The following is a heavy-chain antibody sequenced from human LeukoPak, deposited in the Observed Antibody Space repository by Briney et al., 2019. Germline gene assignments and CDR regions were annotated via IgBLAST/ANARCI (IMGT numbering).Heavy chain of an antibody. CDR1: GFTFSNNA. D-gene: IGHD2-15*01. CDR2: ISATGGAT. CDR3: AQQVGYCSSGSCYFTY. J-gene: IGHJ1*01. V-gene: IGHV3-23*01. Sequence: GGSLRLSCAASGFTFSNNAMSWVRQAPGKGLECVSAISATGGATYYADSVKGRFTISRDKSKNTLSLQMNSLRAEDTAVYYCAQQVGYCSSGSCYFTYWGQGTLVTVSS.